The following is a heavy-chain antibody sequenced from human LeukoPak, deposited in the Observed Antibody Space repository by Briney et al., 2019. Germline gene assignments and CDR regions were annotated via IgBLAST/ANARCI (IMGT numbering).Heavy chain of an antibody. D-gene: IGHD3-22*01. V-gene: IGHV3-48*01. J-gene: IGHJ4*02. CDR3: ARGSTYYDSSGQVPFDY. CDR2: ISGSSSTI. Sequence: GGSLRLSCVASGFSFNFYSMNWVRQAPGKGLEWGSYISGSSSTIYYADSVKGRFTISRDNGKNTLYLQMNSLRAEDTAVYYCARGSTYYDSSGQVPFDYWGQGTLVTVSS. CDR1: GFSFNFYS.